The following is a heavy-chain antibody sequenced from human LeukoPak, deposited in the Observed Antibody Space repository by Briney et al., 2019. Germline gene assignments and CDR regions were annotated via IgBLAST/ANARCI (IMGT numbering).Heavy chain of an antibody. CDR1: GFTFSNYW. Sequence: GGSLRLSCAASGFTFSNYWLSWVRQAPGKGLEWVANIKPDGGEKFNVDSVKGRFTISRDNAKSSLFLQMNSLRAEDTAVYYCARSRGVDYWGQGTLVTVSS. CDR3: ARSRGVDY. V-gene: IGHV3-7*01. D-gene: IGHD3-10*01. CDR2: IKPDGGEK. J-gene: IGHJ4*02.